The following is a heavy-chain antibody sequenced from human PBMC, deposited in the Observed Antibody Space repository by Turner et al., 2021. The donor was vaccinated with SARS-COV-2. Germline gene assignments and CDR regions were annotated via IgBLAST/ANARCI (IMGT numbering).Heavy chain of an antibody. D-gene: IGHD2-2*02. V-gene: IGHV3-74*01. Sequence: EVQLVASGGGLVQPGGSLRRSCAASGFTFSNYWMHWVRQAPGKGLVWVSRINSEGSSTSYADSVKGRFTISRDNAKNTLYLQMNSLRAEDTAVYYCARDCSSTNCYRSGFNYWGQGTLVTVSS. J-gene: IGHJ4*02. CDR2: INSEGSST. CDR3: ARDCSSTNCYRSGFNY. CDR1: GFTFSNYW.